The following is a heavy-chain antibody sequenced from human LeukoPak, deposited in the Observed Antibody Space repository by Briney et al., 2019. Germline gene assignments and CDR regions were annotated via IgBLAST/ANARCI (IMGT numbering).Heavy chain of an antibody. CDR3: ARGGIGSAWVN. V-gene: IGHV3-48*02. Sequence: GGSLRLSCAASGFQFDTYAMNWVRQPPGKGLEWISYISSGSADLYYADSVEGRFTISRDNARNSLFLQMNSLRDEDTAIYYCARGGIGSAWVNWGQGTLVTVAS. CDR1: GFQFDTYA. J-gene: IGHJ4*02. CDR2: ISSGSADL. D-gene: IGHD6-25*01.